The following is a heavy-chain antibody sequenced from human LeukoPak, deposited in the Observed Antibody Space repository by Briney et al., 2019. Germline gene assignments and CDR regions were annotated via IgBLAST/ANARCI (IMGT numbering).Heavy chain of an antibody. D-gene: IGHD3-22*01. J-gene: IGHJ4*02. CDR2: ISHSSGTI. CDR3: ARDPNDNSGNFYPFDY. V-gene: IGHV3-48*01. Sequence: GGSLRLSCAASGFTFGSYTMNWVRQAPGKGLEWVSHISHSSGTIYYADAVKGRFTVSRDNDKNTLYLQMNSLGAEDTAVYYCARDPNDNSGNFYPFDYWGQGTLVTVSS. CDR1: GFTFGSYT.